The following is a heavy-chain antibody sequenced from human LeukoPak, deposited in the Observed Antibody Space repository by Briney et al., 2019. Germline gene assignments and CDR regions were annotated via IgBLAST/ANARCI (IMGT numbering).Heavy chain of an antibody. CDR3: ARDRWFDT. J-gene: IGHJ5*02. V-gene: IGHV4-4*07. CDR2: IYSTGSS. Sequence: SETLSLTCTVSGGSMSRYYWSWIRQAAGKAPEWIGRIYSTGSSDYNPSLQSRVTMSVATSKNQFSLNVSTVTAADTAIYYCARDRWFDTWGQGTLVTVSS. CDR1: GGSMSRYY.